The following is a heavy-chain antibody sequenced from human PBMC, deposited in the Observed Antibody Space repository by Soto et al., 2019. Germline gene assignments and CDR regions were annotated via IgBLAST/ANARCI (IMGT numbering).Heavy chain of an antibody. J-gene: IGHJ6*02. V-gene: IGHV3-48*03. CDR1: GLTFSSYE. CDR2: ISSSGSTI. D-gene: IGHD2-8*01. CDR3: ARGDSTDCSNGVCSFFYNHDMDV. Sequence: PGGSLRLACAASGLTFSSYEMNWVRQAPGKGLEWVSYISSSGSTIYYADSVKGRFTISRDNAKNSLYLQMNSLRAEDTAVYYCARGDSTDCSNGVCSFFYNHDMDVWGQGTTVTVSS.